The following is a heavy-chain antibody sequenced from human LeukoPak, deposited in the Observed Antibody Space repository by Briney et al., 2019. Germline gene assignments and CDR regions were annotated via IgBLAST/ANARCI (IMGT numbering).Heavy chain of an antibody. Sequence: SETLSLTCTVSGGSISSGGYYWSWIRQPPGKGLEWIGYIYHSGSTYYIPSLKSRVTISVDRSKNQFSLKLSSVTAADTAVYYCAVQGGATGYSGYDGWGWKQEIRQVFDYWGQGTLVTVSS. J-gene: IGHJ4*02. CDR3: AVQGGATGYSGYDGWGWKQEIRQVFDY. V-gene: IGHV4-30-2*01. D-gene: IGHD5-12*01. CDR1: GGSISSGGYY. CDR2: IYHSGST.